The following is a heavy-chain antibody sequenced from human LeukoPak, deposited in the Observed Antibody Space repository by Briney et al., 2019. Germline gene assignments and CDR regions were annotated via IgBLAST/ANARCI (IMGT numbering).Heavy chain of an antibody. D-gene: IGHD2-2*01. Sequence: NPSETLSLTCTVSGGSISNSSYYWGWIRQPPGKGLEWIGSIYYSGSTYYKSSLKSRVTISVDTSKNQFSLKLSSVTAADTAVYYCARGRDCSSTSCYEAFDYWGQGTLVTVSS. CDR3: ARGRDCSSTSCYEAFDY. J-gene: IGHJ4*02. V-gene: IGHV4-39*07. CDR1: GGSISNSSYY. CDR2: IYYSGST.